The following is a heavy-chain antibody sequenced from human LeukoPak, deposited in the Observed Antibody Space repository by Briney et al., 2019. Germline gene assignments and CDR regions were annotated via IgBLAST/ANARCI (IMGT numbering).Heavy chain of an antibody. CDR3: ARGGLYVWGSYRYGPVHYFDY. J-gene: IGHJ4*02. Sequence: SQTLSLTCTVSGGSISSGGYYWSWIRQHPGKGLEWIGYIYYSGSTYYNPSPKSRVTISVDTSKNQFSLKLSSVTAADTAVYYCARGGLYVWGSYRYGPVHYFDYWGQGTLVTVSS. CDR2: IYYSGST. V-gene: IGHV4-31*03. D-gene: IGHD3-16*02. CDR1: GGSISSGGYY.